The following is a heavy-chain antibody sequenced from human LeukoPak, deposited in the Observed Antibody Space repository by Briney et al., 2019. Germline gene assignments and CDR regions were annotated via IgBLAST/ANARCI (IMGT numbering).Heavy chain of an antibody. CDR2: IIPIFGTA. D-gene: IGHD6-19*01. CDR1: GGTFSSYA. Sequence: SVMVSCKASGGTFSSYAISWVRQAPGQGLEWMGGIIPIFGTANYAQKFQGRVTITTDESTSTAYMELSSLRSEDTAVYYCARGAAVAGNWFDPWGQGTLVTVSS. J-gene: IGHJ5*02. CDR3: ARGAAVAGNWFDP. V-gene: IGHV1-69*05.